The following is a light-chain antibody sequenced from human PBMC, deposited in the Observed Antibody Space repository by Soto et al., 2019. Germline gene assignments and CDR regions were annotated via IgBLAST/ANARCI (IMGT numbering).Light chain of an antibody. CDR2: AAS. Sequence: DIQLTQSPSFLSASVGDRVTITCRASQGISSYLAWYQQKPGKAPKLLIYAASTLQSGVPSRFSGSGSGAEFTLTSSSLQPADFATYYCQQLNSYPHTFGQGTKLEIK. CDR1: QGISSY. CDR3: QQLNSYPHT. V-gene: IGKV1-9*01. J-gene: IGKJ2*01.